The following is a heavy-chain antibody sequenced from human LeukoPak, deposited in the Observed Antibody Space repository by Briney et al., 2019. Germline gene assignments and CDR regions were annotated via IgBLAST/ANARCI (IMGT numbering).Heavy chain of an antibody. CDR3: ARRGRIAAAGRNRGVNYYYYMDV. CDR1: GGSIRGYY. V-gene: IGHV4-34*01. Sequence: SETLSLTCNVSGGSIRGYYWSWIRQPPGKGLEWIGEINHSGSTNYNPPLKSGVTISVHTSKNQFSLRLSSVTAADTAVYYCARRGRIAAAGRNRGVNYYYYMDVWGKGTTVTIPS. CDR2: INHSGST. J-gene: IGHJ6*03. D-gene: IGHD6-13*01.